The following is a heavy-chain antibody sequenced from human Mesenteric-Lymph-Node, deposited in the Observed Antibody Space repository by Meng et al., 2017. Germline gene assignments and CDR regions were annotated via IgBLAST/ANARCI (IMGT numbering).Heavy chain of an antibody. CDR3: ARGRTSGWYWYFDL. Sequence: QVQRQQWGAGLLKPSETLSLTCAVYGGSFSGYYWSWIRQPPGKGLEWIGEINHSGSTNYNPSLKSRVTISVDTSKNQFSLKLSSVTAADTAVYYCARGRTSGWYWYFDLWGRGTLVTVSS. CDR1: GGSFSGYY. D-gene: IGHD6-19*01. J-gene: IGHJ2*01. CDR2: INHSGST. V-gene: IGHV4-34*01.